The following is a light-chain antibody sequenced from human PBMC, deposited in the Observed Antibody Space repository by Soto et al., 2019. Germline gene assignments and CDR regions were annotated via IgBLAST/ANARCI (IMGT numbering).Light chain of an antibody. Sequence: QSVLTQPPSVSGAPGQRVTISCTGSSSNIGAGYDVHWYQQLPGTAPKLLIYGDSNRPSGVPDRFSGSKSGTSASLAITGLQAEDEAHYYCQSYDSSLSGVVFSGGTKLTVL. CDR3: QSYDSSLSGVV. CDR2: GDS. J-gene: IGLJ2*01. V-gene: IGLV1-40*01. CDR1: SSNIGAGYD.